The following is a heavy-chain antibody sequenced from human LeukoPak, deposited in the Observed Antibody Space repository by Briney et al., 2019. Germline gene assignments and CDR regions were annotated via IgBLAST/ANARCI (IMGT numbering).Heavy chain of an antibody. CDR1: GYSISSGYY. V-gene: IGHV4-38-2*02. D-gene: IGHD6-13*01. Sequence: SETLSLTCTVSGYSISSGYYWGWIRQPPGKGLEWIGSIFHSGTTYYNPSLKSRVTISVDTSKNQFSLRLSSVTAADTAVYFCAKSIASVGTNSCYYMDVWGTGTTVTVSS. CDR3: AKSIASVGTNSCYYMDV. CDR2: IFHSGTT. J-gene: IGHJ6*03.